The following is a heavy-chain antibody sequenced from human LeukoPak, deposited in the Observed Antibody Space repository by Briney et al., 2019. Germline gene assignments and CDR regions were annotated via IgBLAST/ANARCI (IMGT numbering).Heavy chain of an antibody. CDR1: GGTFSSYT. D-gene: IGHD2-2*01. J-gene: IGHJ3*02. V-gene: IGHV1-69*04. Sequence: SVKVSCKASGGTFSSYTISWVRQAPGQGLEWMGRIIPILGIANYAQKFQGRVTITADKSTSTAYMELSSPRSEDTAVYYCARDCSSTSCRDAFGIWGQGTMVTVSS. CDR3: ARDCSSTSCRDAFGI. CDR2: IIPILGIA.